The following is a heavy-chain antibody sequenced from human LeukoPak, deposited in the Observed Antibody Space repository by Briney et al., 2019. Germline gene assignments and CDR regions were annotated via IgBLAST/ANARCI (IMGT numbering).Heavy chain of an antibody. V-gene: IGHV1-18*01. D-gene: IGHD3-10*01. Sequence: ASVKVSCKASGYTFTTYGISWVRQAPGQGLGWMGWISTYNGNTNYAQKLQGRVTMTTDTSTSTAYMELRSLRSDDTAVYYCARNMVRGVITADYWGQGTLVTVSS. CDR2: ISTYNGNT. J-gene: IGHJ4*02. CDR3: ARNMVRGVITADY. CDR1: GYTFTTYG.